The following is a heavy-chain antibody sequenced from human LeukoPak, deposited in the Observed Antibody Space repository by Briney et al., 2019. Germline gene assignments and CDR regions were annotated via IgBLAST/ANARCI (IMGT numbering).Heavy chain of an antibody. V-gene: IGHV4-4*07. CDR3: ARDYSFHSYYYYYMDV. Sequence: SETLSFTCTVSGGSISSYYWSWIRQPAGKGLEWIGRIYTSGSTNYNPSLKSRVTMSVDTSKNQFSLKLSSVTAADTAVYYCARDYSFHSYYYYYMDVWGKGTTVTVSS. D-gene: IGHD4-11*01. J-gene: IGHJ6*03. CDR1: GGSISSYY. CDR2: IYTSGST.